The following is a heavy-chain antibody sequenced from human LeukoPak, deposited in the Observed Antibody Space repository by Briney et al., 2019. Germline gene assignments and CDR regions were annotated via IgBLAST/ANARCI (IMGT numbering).Heavy chain of an antibody. J-gene: IGHJ3*02. D-gene: IGHD3-3*01. Sequence: SVKVSCKASGGTFSSYAISWVRQAPGQGLEWMGRIIPILGIANYAQKFQGRVTITADKSTSTAYMELSSLRSEDTAVYYCVRATIELRFLEWSFDAFDIWGQGTMVTVSS. CDR3: VRATIELRFLEWSFDAFDI. V-gene: IGHV1-69*04. CDR1: GGTFSSYA. CDR2: IIPILGIA.